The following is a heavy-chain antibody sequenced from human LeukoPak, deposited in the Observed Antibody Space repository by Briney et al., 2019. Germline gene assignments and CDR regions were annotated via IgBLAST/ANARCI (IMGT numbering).Heavy chain of an antibody. CDR1: GGSVSISNYY. CDR2: ISYSGT. CDR3: ARRTSNPVGAIDY. Sequence: SETLSLTCTVSGGSVSISNYYWGWIRQPPGRGLEWIGSISYSGTYYNPSLKSRLTISVDTSKNHFSLNLRSVTAADTAVYYCARRTSNPVGAIDYWGQGTLVTVSS. D-gene: IGHD1-26*01. V-gene: IGHV4-39*01. J-gene: IGHJ4*02.